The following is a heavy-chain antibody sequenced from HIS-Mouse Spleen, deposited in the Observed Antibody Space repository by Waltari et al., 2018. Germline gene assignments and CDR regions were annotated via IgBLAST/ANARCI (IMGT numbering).Heavy chain of an antibody. Sequence: QLQLQESGPGLVKPSETLSLTCTVSGGSISSSSYYWGWIRQPPGKGLEGIGSIYYSGGTSYNPSLQSRVTISVDTSKNQFSLKLSSVTAADTAVYYCAREIPYSSSWYDWYFDLWGRGTLVTVSS. V-gene: IGHV4-39*07. J-gene: IGHJ2*01. CDR3: AREIPYSSSWYDWYFDL. D-gene: IGHD6-13*01. CDR1: GGSISSSSYY. CDR2: IYYSGGT.